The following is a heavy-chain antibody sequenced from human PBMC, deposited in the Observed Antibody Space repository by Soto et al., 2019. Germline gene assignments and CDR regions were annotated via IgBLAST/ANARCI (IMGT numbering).Heavy chain of an antibody. D-gene: IGHD2-21*02. J-gene: IGHJ6*02. Sequence: QVQLQQWGAGLLKPSETLSLTCAVYGGSFNDYFWSWIRQTPGKGLEWIGEINLGGITKLKPSLWSRVTISLDTSKKQFSLRLRSVTAADTAVYFCARGHRMVTQGWGKFYYYVYGMDVWGQGTTVTVSS. CDR1: GGSFNDYF. CDR2: INLGGIT. CDR3: ARGHRMVTQGWGKFYYYVYGMDV. V-gene: IGHV4-34*02.